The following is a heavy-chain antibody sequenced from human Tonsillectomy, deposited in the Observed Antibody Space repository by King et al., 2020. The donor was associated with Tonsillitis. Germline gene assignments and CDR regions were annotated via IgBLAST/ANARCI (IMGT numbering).Heavy chain of an antibody. D-gene: IGHD2-2*01. CDR2: IGTTGDT. J-gene: IGHJ5*02. CDR3: ARVVYCTSTGCQPPPSDNWFDP. V-gene: IGHV3-13*04. Sequence: VQLVESGGALVQPGGSLRLSCAASGFTFNIYDMHWVRQATGKGLEWVSSIGTTGDTYYPDSVKGRFTISRENAKNSLYLQMNSLTAGDTAVYYCARVVYCTSTGCQPPPSDNWFDPRGQGTLVTVSS. CDR1: GFTFNIYD.